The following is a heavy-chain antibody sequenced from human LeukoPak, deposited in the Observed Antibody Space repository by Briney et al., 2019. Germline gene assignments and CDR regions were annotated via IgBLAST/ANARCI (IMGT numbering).Heavy chain of an antibody. CDR1: GFTFSSYA. CDR2: ISGSGGST. J-gene: IGHJ4*02. CDR3: AKDPHLGDSSGYYFFDY. Sequence: PGGSLRLSCAASGFTFSSYAMSWVRQAPGQGLEWVSAISGSGGSTYYADSVKGRFTISRDNSKNTLYLQMNSLRAEDTAVYYCAKDPHLGDSSGYYFFDYWGQGTLVTVSS. D-gene: IGHD3-22*01. V-gene: IGHV3-23*01.